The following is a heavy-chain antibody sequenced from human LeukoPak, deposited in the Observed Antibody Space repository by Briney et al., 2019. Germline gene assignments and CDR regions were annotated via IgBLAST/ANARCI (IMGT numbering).Heavy chain of an antibody. CDR3: ARHGNGDYFDY. CDR2: IYYSGNT. Sequence: SETLSLTCTVSGGSISSGTYYWGWIRQPPGKGLEWTGSIYYSGNTYYNPSLNSRVTISVDTSNNQFSLKLSSVTATDTAVYYCARHGNGDYFDYWGQGTLVTVSS. J-gene: IGHJ4*02. D-gene: IGHD4-23*01. CDR1: GGSISSGTYY. V-gene: IGHV4-39*01.